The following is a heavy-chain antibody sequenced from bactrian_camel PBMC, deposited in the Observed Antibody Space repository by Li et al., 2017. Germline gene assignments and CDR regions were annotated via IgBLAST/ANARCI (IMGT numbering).Heavy chain of an antibody. Sequence: VQLVESGGGLVQPEGSLRLSCAASGFTFSSAVMSWVRQAPGKELEWVATINGGPAGGTYYANFVRGRFTISRDNAKNTLFLQMNSLKTEDTAVYYCAADRRLGVGLPLNYYGMDYWGKGTQVTVS. CDR1: GFTFSSAV. V-gene: IGHV3S40*01. J-gene: IGHJ7*01. CDR2: INGGPAGGT. D-gene: IGHD3*01.